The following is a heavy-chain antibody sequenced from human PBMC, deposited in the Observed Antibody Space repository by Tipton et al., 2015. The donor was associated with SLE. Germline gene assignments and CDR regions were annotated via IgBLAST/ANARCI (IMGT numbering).Heavy chain of an antibody. CDR1: GGSFSGYA. J-gene: IGHJ6*03. Sequence: LRLSCAISGGSFSGYAWSWIRQSPGKRLEWIGEISHSGGANYNPSLKSRATVSLDRSNNEFSLRLNAVPAADTAVYYCARGVAGYFMYCYMDVWGKGTTVTISS. D-gene: IGHD5-18*01. CDR2: ISHSGGA. V-gene: IGHV4-34*01. CDR3: ARGVAGYFMYCYMDV.